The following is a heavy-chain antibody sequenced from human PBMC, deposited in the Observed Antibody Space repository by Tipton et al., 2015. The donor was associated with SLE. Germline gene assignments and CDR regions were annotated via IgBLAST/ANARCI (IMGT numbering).Heavy chain of an antibody. Sequence: TLSLTCTVSGGSISSYYWSWIRQPPGKGLEWIGYIYYSGSTNYNLSLKSRVTISVDTSKNQFSLKLSSVTAADTAGYYCARRIDYGGNPCAFDIWGQGTMVTVSS. J-gene: IGHJ3*02. V-gene: IGHV4-59*07. CDR1: GGSISSYY. CDR2: IYYSGST. D-gene: IGHD4-23*01. CDR3: ARRIDYGGNPCAFDI.